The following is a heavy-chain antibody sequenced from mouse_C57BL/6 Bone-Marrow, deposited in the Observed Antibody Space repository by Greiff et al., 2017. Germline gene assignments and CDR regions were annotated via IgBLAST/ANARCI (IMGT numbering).Heavy chain of an antibody. CDR1: GYTFTSYW. Sequence: QVQLQQPGAELVKPGASVKLSCKASGYTFTSYWMHWVKQRPGRGLEWIGRIDPNSGGTKYNEKFKSKATLTVDKSSSTAYMQLSSLTSEDSAVYECARDRRCDYGYYLDYWGQGTTLTVSS. CDR3: ARDRRCDYGYYLDY. D-gene: IGHD2-13*01. J-gene: IGHJ2*01. CDR2: IDPNSGGT. V-gene: IGHV1-72*01.